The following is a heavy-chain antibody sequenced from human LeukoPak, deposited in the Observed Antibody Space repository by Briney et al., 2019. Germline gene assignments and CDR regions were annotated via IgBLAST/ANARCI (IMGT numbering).Heavy chain of an antibody. D-gene: IGHD6-13*01. CDR2: ISWNSGNI. CDR3: AKDCHPRLIADSSLDY. CDR1: GFTFDDYA. J-gene: IGHJ4*02. V-gene: IGHV3-9*01. Sequence: PGGSLRLSCAASGFTFDDYAMHWVRQAPGKGLEWVSGISWNSGNIGYADSVKGRFTISRDNAKNSLYLQMNSLRAEDTALYYCAKDCHPRLIADSSLDYWGQGTLVTVSS.